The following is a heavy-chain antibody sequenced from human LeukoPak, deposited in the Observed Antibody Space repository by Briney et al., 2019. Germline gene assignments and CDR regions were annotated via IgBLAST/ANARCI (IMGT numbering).Heavy chain of an antibody. CDR3: AREHDFGDTDAFDI. Sequence: GGSLRLSCAAPGFTFSDYYMSWIRQAPGKGLEWVSYISSSSSYTNYADSVKGRFTISRDNAKNSLYLQMNSLRAEDTAVYYCAREHDFGDTDAFDIWGQGTMVTVSS. D-gene: IGHD4-17*01. CDR2: ISSSSSYT. CDR1: GFTFSDYY. J-gene: IGHJ3*02. V-gene: IGHV3-11*06.